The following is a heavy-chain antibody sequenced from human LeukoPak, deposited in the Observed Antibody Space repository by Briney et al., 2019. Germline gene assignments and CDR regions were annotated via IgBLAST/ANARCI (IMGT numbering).Heavy chain of an antibody. CDR2: ISGSSSYI. Sequence: PGGSLRLSCAASGFTFSTYSMNWVRQAPGKGLEWVSSISGSSSYIYYADSVKGRFTISRDNAKNSLYLQMNSLRAEDTAVYYCARESRYGDYGGEYFDYWGQGTLVTVSS. J-gene: IGHJ4*02. D-gene: IGHD4-17*01. CDR1: GFTFSTYS. V-gene: IGHV3-21*01. CDR3: ARESRYGDYGGEYFDY.